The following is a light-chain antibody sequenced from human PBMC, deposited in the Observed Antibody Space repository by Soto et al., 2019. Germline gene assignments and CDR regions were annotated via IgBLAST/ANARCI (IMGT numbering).Light chain of an antibody. J-gene: IGKJ1*01. V-gene: IGKV3-20*01. Sequence: EIVLTQSPGTLSLSPGERATLSCRASHSLSSSSLAWYQQKPGQAPSLLVYGVSNRATGIPYRFSGSGSGTDFTLTISRLEPEDFAVYYFHQYGSSPRTVGQGTNVEIK. CDR3: HQYGSSPRT. CDR1: HSLSSSS. CDR2: GVS.